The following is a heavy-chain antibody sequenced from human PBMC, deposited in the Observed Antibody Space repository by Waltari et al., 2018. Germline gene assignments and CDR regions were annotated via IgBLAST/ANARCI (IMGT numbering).Heavy chain of an antibody. J-gene: IGHJ3*02. D-gene: IGHD6-19*01. V-gene: IGHV1-2*06. CDR3: ARDASTAVPEGDAFDI. CDR2: IDPNMGGT. CDR1: GYTFSAYF. Sequence: QVQLVQSGAEVKKPGASVKVSCKASGYTFSAYFIPWVRQAPGQGLEWMGRIDPNMGGTNDGQRFQGRVTMTRDTSISTIYMELRRLTFDDTARYYCARDASTAVPEGDAFDIWGQGTMVAVSA.